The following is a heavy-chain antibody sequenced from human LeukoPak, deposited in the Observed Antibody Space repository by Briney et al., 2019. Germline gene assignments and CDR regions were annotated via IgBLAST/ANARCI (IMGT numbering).Heavy chain of an antibody. CDR1: GGSISSGDYY. CDR3: ARETSQKGAHYMDV. CDR2: IYTSGST. Sequence: SETLSLTCTVSGGSISSGDYYWSWIRQPAGKGLEWIGRIYTSGSTNYNPSLKSRVTISVDTSKNQFSLKLSSVTAADTAVYYCARETSQKGAHYMDVWGKGTTVTISS. D-gene: IGHD3-16*01. J-gene: IGHJ6*03. V-gene: IGHV4-61*02.